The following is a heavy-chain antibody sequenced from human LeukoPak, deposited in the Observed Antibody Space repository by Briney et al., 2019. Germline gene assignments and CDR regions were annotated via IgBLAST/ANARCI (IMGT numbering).Heavy chain of an antibody. CDR2: ISGSGGSGGSA. D-gene: IGHD2/OR15-2a*01. Sequence: GGSLGLSCAASGFIFRTYAMSWVRQAPGKGLEWVSAISGSGGSGGSAFYADSVKGRFTISRDNSKNTLYLQMNSLRAEDTAVYYCAFPLAPLSGDGMDVWGKGTTVTVSS. CDR1: GFIFRTYA. V-gene: IGHV3-23*01. J-gene: IGHJ6*04. CDR3: AFPLAPLSGDGMDV.